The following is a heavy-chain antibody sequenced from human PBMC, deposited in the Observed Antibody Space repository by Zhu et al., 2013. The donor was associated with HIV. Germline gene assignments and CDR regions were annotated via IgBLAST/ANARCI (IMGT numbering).Heavy chain of an antibody. D-gene: IGHD4-17*01. V-gene: IGHV1-18*01. CDR3: ARRFDYGDNRYWHFDL. CDR2: ISAFNGDT. CDR1: GYTFNSYG. Sequence: QGQLVQSGAEVKKPGASVKVSCKTSGYTFNSYGISWVRQAPGQGLEWMGWISAFNGDTIYAQSLQGRVTMTTDTSTTTAYMELRSLRSDDTAVYYCARRFDYGDNRYWHFDLWGRGTVVTVSS. J-gene: IGHJ2*01.